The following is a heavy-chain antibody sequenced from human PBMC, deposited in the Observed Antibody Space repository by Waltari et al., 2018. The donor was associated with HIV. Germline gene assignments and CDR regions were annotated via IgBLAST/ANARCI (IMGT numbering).Heavy chain of an antibody. J-gene: IGHJ6*02. CDR3: ASPRRGYCSSTSCSFSYYGMDV. V-gene: IGHV1-69*02. Sequence: QVQLVQSGAEVKKPGSSVKVSCKASGGTFSSYTISWVRQAPGQGLEWMGRIIPILGIANYAQKCQGRVTITADKSTSTAYMELSSLRSEDTAVYYCASPRRGYCSSTSCSFSYYGMDVWGQGTTVTVSS. CDR2: IIPILGIA. CDR1: GGTFSSYT. D-gene: IGHD2-2*01.